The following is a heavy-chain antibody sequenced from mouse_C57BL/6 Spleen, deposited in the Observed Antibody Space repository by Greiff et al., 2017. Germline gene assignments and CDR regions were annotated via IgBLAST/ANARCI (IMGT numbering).Heavy chain of an antibody. Sequence: EVHLVESGGGLVKPGGSLKLSCAASGFTFSDYGMHWVRQAPEKGLEWVAYISSGSSTIYYADTVKGRFTISRDNAKNTLFLQMTSLRSEDTAMYYCAKVYYGSSSYAMDYWGQGTSVTVSS. D-gene: IGHD1-1*01. V-gene: IGHV5-17*01. J-gene: IGHJ4*01. CDR3: AKVYYGSSSYAMDY. CDR1: GFTFSDYG. CDR2: ISSGSSTI.